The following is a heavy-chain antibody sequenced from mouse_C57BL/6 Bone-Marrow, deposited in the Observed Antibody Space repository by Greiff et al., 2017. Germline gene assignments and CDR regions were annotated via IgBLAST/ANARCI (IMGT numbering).Heavy chain of an antibody. CDR1: GYTFTEYT. D-gene: IGHD1-1*01. CDR3: ARHDPDYYGKPYFDY. CDR2: FYPGSGSI. Sequence: VKLQESGAELVKPGASVKLSCKASGYTFTEYTIHWVKQRSGQGLEWIGWFYPGSGSIKYNEKFKDKATLTADKSSSTVYMELSRLTSEDSAVYFCARHDPDYYGKPYFDYWGQGTTRTVSS. V-gene: IGHV1-62-2*01. J-gene: IGHJ2*01.